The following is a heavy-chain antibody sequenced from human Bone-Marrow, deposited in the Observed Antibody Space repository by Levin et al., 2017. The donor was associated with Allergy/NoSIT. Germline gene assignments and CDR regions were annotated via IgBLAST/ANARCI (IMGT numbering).Heavy chain of an antibody. D-gene: IGHD6-13*01. CDR1: GGTFSSYA. CDR3: ARDQASSSWPEYNWFDP. CDR2: IIPIFGTA. V-gene: IGHV1-69*13. Sequence: SVKVSCKASGGTFSSYAISWVRQAPGQGLEWMGGIIPIFGTANYAQKFQGRVTITADESTSTAYMELSSLRSEDTAVYYCARDQASSSWPEYNWFDPWGQGTLVSVSS. J-gene: IGHJ5*02.